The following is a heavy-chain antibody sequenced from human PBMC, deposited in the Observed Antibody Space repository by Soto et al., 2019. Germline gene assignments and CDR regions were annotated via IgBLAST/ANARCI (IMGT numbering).Heavy chain of an antibody. D-gene: IGHD6-13*01. V-gene: IGHV4-34*01. CDR2: INHSGST. Sequence: SETLSLTCAVYGGSFSGYYWSWIRQPPGKGLEWIGEINHSGSTNYNPSLKSRVTISVDTSKNQFSLKLSSVTAADTAVYYCATFAALAAAGIAFDYWGQGTLVTV. CDR1: GGSFSGYY. CDR3: ATFAALAAAGIAFDY. J-gene: IGHJ4*02.